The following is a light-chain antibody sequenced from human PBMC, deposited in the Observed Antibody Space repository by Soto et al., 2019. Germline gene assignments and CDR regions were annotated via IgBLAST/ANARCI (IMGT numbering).Light chain of an antibody. J-gene: IGKJ1*01. CDR2: AAS. CDR3: LQDYNYPPT. V-gene: IGKV1-6*01. Sequence: IQMTQSPSTLPASVGDRVTITCRTSQGIRNDLGWYQQKPGKAPKLLIYAASSLQSGVPSRFSRSGSGTDFTLTISSLQPEDFATYYCLQDYNYPPTFGQGTKVDI. CDR1: QGIRND.